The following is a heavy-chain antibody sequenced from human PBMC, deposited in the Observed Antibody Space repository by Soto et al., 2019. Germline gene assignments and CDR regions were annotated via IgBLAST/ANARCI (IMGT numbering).Heavy chain of an antibody. CDR2: VYNSGNT. CDR3: ARTHWVYGTEF. CDR1: GGSMTGYF. D-gene: IGHD2-8*01. V-gene: IGHV4-4*07. Sequence: SETLSLTCTVSGGSMTGYFWAWIRQPAGKGLEWIGHVYNSGNTDYNPSLESRITMAVDTSKQQFSLKLKSVTAADTAMYYCARTHWVYGTEFWGQGTLVTVSS. J-gene: IGHJ4*02.